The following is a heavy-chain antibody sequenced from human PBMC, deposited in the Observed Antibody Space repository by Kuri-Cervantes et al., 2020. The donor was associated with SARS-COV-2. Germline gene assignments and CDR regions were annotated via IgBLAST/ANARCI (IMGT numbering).Heavy chain of an antibody. Sequence: QVKLQESGAVLARPGASVKMSCKSSGNTFNNYWMHWVKQRAGKGLEWIGYINPSSGETNYNKKFKDKDTLTADKSSNTAYMQPNSLTSEDAAVYYCARVISYVFDYGFDYWGQGTTLTVSS. J-gene: IGHJ4*01. CDR1: GNTFNNYW. CDR2: INPSSGET. D-gene: IGHD4/OR15-4a*01. V-gene: IGHV1-2*02. CDR3: ARVISYVFDYGFDY.